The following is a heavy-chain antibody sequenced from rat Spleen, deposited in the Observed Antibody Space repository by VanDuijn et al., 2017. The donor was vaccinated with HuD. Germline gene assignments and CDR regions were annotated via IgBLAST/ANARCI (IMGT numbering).Heavy chain of an antibody. V-gene: IGHV5-7*01. Sequence: EVQLVESGGGLVQPGRSLKLSCAASGFTFSDYYMAWVRQAPTKGLEWVATISYDGRNTYYRDSVKGRFTISRDTAKSTLYLQMDSLRSEDTATYYCARHGYDGSYYYWDYWGQGVMVTVSS. D-gene: IGHD1-12*02. CDR2: ISYDGRNT. J-gene: IGHJ2*01. CDR1: GFTFSDYY. CDR3: ARHGYDGSYYYWDY.